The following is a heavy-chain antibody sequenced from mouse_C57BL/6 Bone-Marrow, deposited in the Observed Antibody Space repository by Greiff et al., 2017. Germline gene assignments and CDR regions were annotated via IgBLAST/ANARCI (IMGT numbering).Heavy chain of an antibody. CDR1: GYTFTSYW. D-gene: IGHD2-2*01. Sequence: QVQLKQPGAELVKPGASVKMSCKASGYTFTSYWITWVKQRPGQGLEWIGDIYPGSGSTNYNEKFKSKATLTVDTSSSTAYMQLSSLTSEDSAVYYCARGGLPDYYAMDYWGQGTSVTVSS. V-gene: IGHV1-55*01. CDR2: IYPGSGST. CDR3: ARGGLPDYYAMDY. J-gene: IGHJ4*01.